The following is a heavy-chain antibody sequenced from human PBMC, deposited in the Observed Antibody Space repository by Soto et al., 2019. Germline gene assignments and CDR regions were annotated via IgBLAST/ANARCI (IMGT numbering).Heavy chain of an antibody. V-gene: IGHV3-23*01. CDR3: AKVLYSYGPFDS. Sequence: GGSLRLSCTASGFTFRTYDMTWVRQAPGKGLEWVSAISGGGDNTNYADSVKGRFTVSRDNSKNTLYLQMSSLRAEDTAVYYCAKVLYSYGPFDSWGQGTLVTSPQ. D-gene: IGHD5-18*01. J-gene: IGHJ4*02. CDR2: ISGGGDNT. CDR1: GFTFRTYD.